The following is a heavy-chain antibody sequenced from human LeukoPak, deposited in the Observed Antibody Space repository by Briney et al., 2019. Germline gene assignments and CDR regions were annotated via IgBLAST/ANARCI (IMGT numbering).Heavy chain of an antibody. CDR2: ISYDGSNK. J-gene: IGHJ4*02. V-gene: IGHV3-30*01. D-gene: IGHD2-21*02. Sequence: GGSLRLSCAASGFTFSSYAMHWVRQAPGKGLEWVAVISYDGSNKYYADSVKGRFTISRDNSKNTLYLQMNSLRAEDTAVYYCARDYQLVTANIGYWGQGTLVTVSS. CDR3: ARDYQLVTANIGY. CDR1: GFTFSSYA.